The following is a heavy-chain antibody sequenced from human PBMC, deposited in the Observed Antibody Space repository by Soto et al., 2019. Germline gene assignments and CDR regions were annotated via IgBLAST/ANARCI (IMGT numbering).Heavy chain of an antibody. Sequence: ASVKVSCKASGYTFSNYGISWVRQAPGQGLEWMGWISTYIGNTNYAQKLQGRVTMTTDTSTSTAYMELRSLRSDDTAMYYCARAGSYDSSGDWFDPWGQGTLVTVSS. CDR1: GYTFSNYG. CDR2: ISTYIGNT. D-gene: IGHD3-22*01. V-gene: IGHV1-18*01. J-gene: IGHJ5*02. CDR3: ARAGSYDSSGDWFDP.